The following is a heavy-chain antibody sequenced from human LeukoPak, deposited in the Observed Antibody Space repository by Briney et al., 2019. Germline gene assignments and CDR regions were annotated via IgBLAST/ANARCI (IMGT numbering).Heavy chain of an antibody. CDR3: ARRDFNDFWSGYSNDY. Sequence: ASVKVSCKASGYTFTGYYMHWVRQAPGQGPEWMGRINPNSGGTNYAQKFQGRVTMTRDTSISTAYMELSRLRSDDTAVYYCARRDFNDFWSGYSNDYWGQGTLVTVSS. J-gene: IGHJ4*02. CDR1: GYTFTGYY. CDR2: INPNSGGT. D-gene: IGHD3-3*01. V-gene: IGHV1-2*06.